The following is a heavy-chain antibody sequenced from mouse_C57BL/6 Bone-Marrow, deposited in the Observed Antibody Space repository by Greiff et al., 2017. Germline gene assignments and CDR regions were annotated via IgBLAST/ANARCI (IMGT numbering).Heavy chain of an antibody. D-gene: IGHD2-3*01. Sequence: EVKLVESGGGLVKPGGSLKLSCAASGFTFSSYAMSWVRQTPEKRLEWVATISAGGSYTYYPDNVKGRFPISRDNAKNNLYLQMSHLKSEDTAMYYCARDDGYYGRFAYWGQGTLVTVAA. CDR3: ARDDGYYGRFAY. CDR1: GFTFSSYA. J-gene: IGHJ3*01. CDR2: ISAGGSYT. V-gene: IGHV5-4*01.